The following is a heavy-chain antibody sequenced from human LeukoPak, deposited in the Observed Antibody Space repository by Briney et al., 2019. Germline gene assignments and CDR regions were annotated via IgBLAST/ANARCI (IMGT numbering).Heavy chain of an antibody. V-gene: IGHV4-59*08. CDR3: ARHRVLPGWFDP. J-gene: IGHJ5*02. Sequence: SETLSLTCSVSGSSFTTFYWSWFRQTPGKGLEWIGYIYYSGSTNCNPSLKSRVTISVDTSKNQFSLKLSSVTAADTAVYYCARHRVLPGWFDPWGQGTLVTVSS. CDR2: IYYSGST. CDR1: GSSFTTFY. D-gene: IGHD2-8*02.